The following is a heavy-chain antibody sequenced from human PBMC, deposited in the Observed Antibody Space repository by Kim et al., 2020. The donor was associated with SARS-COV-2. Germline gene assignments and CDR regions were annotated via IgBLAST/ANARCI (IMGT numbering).Heavy chain of an antibody. CDR3: AKNGGYSYGPRSANWFDP. CDR2: IYSGGSST. J-gene: IGHJ5*02. V-gene: IGHV3-23*03. Sequence: GGSLRLSCAASGFTFSSYAMSWVRQAPGKGLEWVSVIYSGGSSTYYADSVKGRFTISRDNSKNTLYLQMNSLRAEDTAVYYCAKNGGYSYGPRSANWFDPWGQGTLVTVSS. CDR1: GFTFSSYA. D-gene: IGHD5-18*01.